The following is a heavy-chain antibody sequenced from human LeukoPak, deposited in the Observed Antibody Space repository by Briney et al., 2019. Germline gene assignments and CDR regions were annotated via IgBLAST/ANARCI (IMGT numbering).Heavy chain of an antibody. V-gene: IGHV3-64*01. Sequence: GGSLRLSCAASGFTFSSYAMHWVRQAPGKGLEYVSAISSNGGSTYYANSVKGRFTISRDNSKNTLYLQMCSLRAEDMAVYYCARDALVVVAATPSSPNWFDPWGQGTLVTVSS. J-gene: IGHJ5*02. CDR3: ARDALVVVAATPSSPNWFDP. CDR2: ISSNGGST. D-gene: IGHD2-15*01. CDR1: GFTFSSYA.